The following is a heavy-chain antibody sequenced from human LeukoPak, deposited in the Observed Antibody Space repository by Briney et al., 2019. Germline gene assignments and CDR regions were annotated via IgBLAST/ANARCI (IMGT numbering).Heavy chain of an antibody. CDR1: GFTFDDYA. V-gene: IGHV3-9*01. CDR2: LSWNSGSI. D-gene: IGHD1-26*01. J-gene: IGHJ4*02. CDR3: AKDGLPTLVGANVDY. Sequence: GGSLRLSCAASGFTFDDYAMHWVRQAPGKGLEWVSGLSWNSGSIGYADSVKGRFTISRDNAKNSLYLQMNSLRAEDTALYYCAKDGLPTLVGANVDYWGQGTLVTVSS.